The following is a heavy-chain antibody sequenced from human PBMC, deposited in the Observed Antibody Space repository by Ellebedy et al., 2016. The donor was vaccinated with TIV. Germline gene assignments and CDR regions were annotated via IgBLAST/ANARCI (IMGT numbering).Heavy chain of an antibody. CDR1: GYSIGSGFY. V-gene: IGHV4-38-2*02. Sequence: MPSETLSLTCTVSGYSIGSGFYWGWIRQPPGKGLEWIGRISHSGSTYYNPSLKSRVTISVDTSKNQFSLKLSSVTAADTAVYYCARDGTSTRFDPWGQGTLVTVSS. CDR3: ARDGTSTRFDP. CDR2: ISHSGST. J-gene: IGHJ5*02. D-gene: IGHD2/OR15-2a*01.